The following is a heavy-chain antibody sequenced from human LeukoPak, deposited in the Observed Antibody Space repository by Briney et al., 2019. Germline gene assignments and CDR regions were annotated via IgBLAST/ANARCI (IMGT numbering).Heavy chain of an antibody. Sequence: GGSLCPACAASGFTFSDYYMSWIRQAPGKGLEWVSYISSSGTPIYYADSVKGRFTISRDNTKNSLYLQMNSLRAEDTAVYYCARDLRTPTYSTPIGLAGYWGQRTLVTVSS. D-gene: IGHD6-19*01. CDR1: GFTFSDYY. J-gene: IGHJ4*02. CDR3: ARDLRTPTYSTPIGLAGY. CDR2: ISSSGTPI. V-gene: IGHV3-11*01.